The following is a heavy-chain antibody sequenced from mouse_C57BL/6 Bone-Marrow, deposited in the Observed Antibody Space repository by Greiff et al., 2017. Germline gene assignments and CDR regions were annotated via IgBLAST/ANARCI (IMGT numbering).Heavy chain of an antibody. V-gene: IGHV14-4*01. D-gene: IGHD1-1*01. CDR1: GFNIKDDY. CDR3: TITTVVATGY. CDR2: IEPENGDT. Sequence: EVQLQQSGAELVRPGASVKLSCTASGFNIKDDYMHWVKQRPEQGLEWIGWIEPENGDTEYASKFQGKATITADTSSNTAYLQLSSLRSTDTAVYYCTITTVVATGYWGQGTTLTVSS. J-gene: IGHJ2*01.